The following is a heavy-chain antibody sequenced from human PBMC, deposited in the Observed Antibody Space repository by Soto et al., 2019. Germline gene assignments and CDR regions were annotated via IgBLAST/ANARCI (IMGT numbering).Heavy chain of an antibody. Sequence: QVQLQESGPGLVKPSETLSLTCTVSGGSISSYYWSWIRQPPGKGLEWIGYIYYSGSTNYNPSLKSRVTISVDTSKNQFSLKLSSVTAAYTAVYYCAREAGRGSYLNWFDPWGQGTLVTVSS. CDR3: AREAGRGSYLNWFDP. CDR1: GGSISSYY. D-gene: IGHD1-26*01. V-gene: IGHV4-59*01. J-gene: IGHJ5*02. CDR2: IYYSGST.